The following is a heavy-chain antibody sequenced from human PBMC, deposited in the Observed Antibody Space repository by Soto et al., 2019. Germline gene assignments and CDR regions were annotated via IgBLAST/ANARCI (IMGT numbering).Heavy chain of an antibody. D-gene: IGHD6-19*01. CDR1: GGTFXSXA. Sequence: QVQLVQSGAEVKKPXSSVKXSCXXSGGTFXSXAXXWVRQXXXQXLEWMGGIIPIFGTANYAQKFQGRVTITADESTSTAYMELSSLRSEDTAVYYCARGAVAGPSYFDYWGQGTLVTVSS. CDR2: IIPIFGTA. J-gene: IGHJ4*02. CDR3: ARGAVAGPSYFDY. V-gene: IGHV1-69*01.